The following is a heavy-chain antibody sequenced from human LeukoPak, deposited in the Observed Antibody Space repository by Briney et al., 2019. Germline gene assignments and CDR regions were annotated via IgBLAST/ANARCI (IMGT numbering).Heavy chain of an antibody. J-gene: IGHJ3*01. CDR2: ISGSSSHI. D-gene: IGHD6-13*01. CDR1: GFSFSNYN. V-gene: IGHV3-21*01. CDR3: ARDRLGIAAAGDAFDV. Sequence: PGGSLRLSCIASGFSFSNYNINWVRQAPGKGLEWVSSISGSSSHIHYGDSVKGRFTISRDNSRKTMYLQMNSLRVEDTAVYYCARDRLGIAAAGDAFDVWGQGTMVTVSS.